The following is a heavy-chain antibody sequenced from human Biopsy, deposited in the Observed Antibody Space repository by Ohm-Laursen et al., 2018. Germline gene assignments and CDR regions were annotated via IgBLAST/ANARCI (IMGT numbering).Heavy chain of an antibody. V-gene: IGHV4-59*01. CDR2: ISYSGST. J-gene: IGHJ4*02. CDR1: GGSISSSY. CDR3: ARLTGDPSY. D-gene: IGHD7-27*01. Sequence: GTLSLTWSVSGGSISSSYWSWIRQPPGKGLEWIGYISYSGSTNYNPSLKSRATISVDTSKNQFSLKVISVTAADTAVYYCARLTGDPSYWGQGILVTVSS.